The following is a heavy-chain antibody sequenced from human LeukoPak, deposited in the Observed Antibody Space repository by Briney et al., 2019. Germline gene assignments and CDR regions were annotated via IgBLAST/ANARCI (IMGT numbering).Heavy chain of an antibody. CDR1: GFIFSNYG. V-gene: IGHV3-23*01. D-gene: IGHD3-10*01. J-gene: IGHJ2*01. CDR3: AKGGSGSYYNGNWHFDL. CDR2: ISGSGGST. Sequence: GGSLRLSCAASGFIFSNYGMTWVRQAPGKGLEWVSAISGSGGSTYCADSVKGRFTISRDDSKHTLYLQMNNVRVEDTAVFYCAKGGSGSYYNGNWHFDLWGRGTLVTVSS.